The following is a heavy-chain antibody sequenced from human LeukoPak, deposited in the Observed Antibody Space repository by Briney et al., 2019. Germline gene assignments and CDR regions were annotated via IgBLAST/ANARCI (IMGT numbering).Heavy chain of an antibody. CDR1: GYTFTSYY. CDR2: INPSGGST. Sequence: ASVKASCKASGYTFTSYYMHWVRQAPGQGLEWMGIINPSGGSTSYAQKFQGRVTMTRDTSTSTVYMELSSLRSEDTAVYYCARDGGGGYSGYDLDYWGQGTLVTVSS. V-gene: IGHV1-46*01. D-gene: IGHD5-12*01. J-gene: IGHJ4*02. CDR3: ARDGGGGYSGYDLDY.